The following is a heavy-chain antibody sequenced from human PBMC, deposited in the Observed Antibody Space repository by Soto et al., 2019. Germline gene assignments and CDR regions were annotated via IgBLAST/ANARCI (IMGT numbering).Heavy chain of an antibody. Sequence: SETLSLTCTVSGGSISSGGYYWSWIRQHPGKGLEWIGYIYYSGSTYYNPSLKSRVTISVDTSKNQFSLKLSSVTAADTAVYYCARDYYDSSGYRYYYYRMDVWGQGTTVTVSS. CDR3: ARDYYDSSGYRYYYYRMDV. D-gene: IGHD3-22*01. J-gene: IGHJ6*02. V-gene: IGHV4-31*03. CDR1: GGSISSGGYY. CDR2: IYYSGST.